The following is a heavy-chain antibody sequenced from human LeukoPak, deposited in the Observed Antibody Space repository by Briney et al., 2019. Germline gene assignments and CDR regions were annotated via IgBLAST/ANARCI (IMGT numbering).Heavy chain of an antibody. CDR2: IHSGGRA. CDR3: VGVETITMVRGASGDV. V-gene: IGHV3-66*02. Sequence: GVSLRLSCAASGFSVSSNYITWVRQAPGKGLEWVSVIHSGGRAYYADDLKGRFTTSRDNSKNTLDLQMNSLSVEDTAVYYCVGVETITMVRGASGDVWGKGTTVTVSS. CDR1: GFSVSSNY. D-gene: IGHD3-10*01. J-gene: IGHJ6*04.